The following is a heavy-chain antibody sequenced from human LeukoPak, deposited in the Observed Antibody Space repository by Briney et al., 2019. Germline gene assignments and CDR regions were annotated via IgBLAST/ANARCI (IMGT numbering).Heavy chain of an antibody. Sequence: PGGSLRLSCGASGFTVSSIYMSWVRQAPGKGLEWVSVIYSGGSTYYADSVKGRFTISRDNSKNTLYLQMNSLRAEDTAVYYCARENDGGEYYFDYWGQGTLVTVSS. J-gene: IGHJ4*02. D-gene: IGHD1-1*01. CDR1: GFTVSSIY. CDR2: IYSGGST. CDR3: ARENDGGEYYFDY. V-gene: IGHV3-66*01.